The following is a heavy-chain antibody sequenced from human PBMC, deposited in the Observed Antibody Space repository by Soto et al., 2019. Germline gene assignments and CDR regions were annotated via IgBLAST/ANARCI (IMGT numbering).Heavy chain of an antibody. CDR1: GGSISSSIYY. Sequence: SETLSLTCTVSGGSISSSIYYWGWIRQPPGKGLEWIGSIYYSGSTYYNPSLKSRVTISVDTSKNQFSLKLSSVTAADTAVYYCARLCGDYRSCLSNYFDYWGQGTLVTVSS. CDR3: ARLCGDYRSCLSNYFDY. D-gene: IGHD4-17*01. V-gene: IGHV4-39*01. CDR2: IYYSGST. J-gene: IGHJ4*02.